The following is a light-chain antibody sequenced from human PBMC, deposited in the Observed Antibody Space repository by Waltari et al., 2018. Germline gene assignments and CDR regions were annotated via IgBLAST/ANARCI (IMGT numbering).Light chain of an antibody. Sequence: QSALTQPPSASGSPGQSVTISCAGTSADVGTHQYVPWYQQHPGRPPKLIIYEVTKRPSGVAARFSGSKSGNTASLTVSGLQAEDEADYYCTSYAGAHNLLFGGGTKLTVL. J-gene: IGLJ2*01. CDR1: SADVGTHQY. V-gene: IGLV2-8*01. CDR3: TSYAGAHNLL. CDR2: EVT.